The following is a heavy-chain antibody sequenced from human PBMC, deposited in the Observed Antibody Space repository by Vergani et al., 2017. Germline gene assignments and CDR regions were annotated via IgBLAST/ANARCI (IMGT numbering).Heavy chain of an antibody. Sequence: EVQLVESGGGLVQPGGSLRLSCAASGFTFSSYAMSWVRQAPGKGLEWVSAISGSGGSTYYADSVKGRFTISRDNSKNTLYLQMNSLRAEDTAVYYCAKGHVLLWFGESPLFDYWGQGTLVTVSS. D-gene: IGHD3-10*01. CDR3: AKGHVLLWFGESPLFDY. CDR2: ISGSGGST. CDR1: GFTFSSYA. V-gene: IGHV3-23*04. J-gene: IGHJ4*02.